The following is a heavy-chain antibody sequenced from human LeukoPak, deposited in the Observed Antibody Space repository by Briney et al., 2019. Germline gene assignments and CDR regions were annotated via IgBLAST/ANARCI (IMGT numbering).Heavy chain of an antibody. V-gene: IGHV5-51*01. CDR3: ARVLSRYAFDI. J-gene: IGHJ3*02. CDR2: IYPGDSDT. CDR1: GYSFTSYW. Sequence: GESLKISCKGSGYSFTSYWIGWVRQMPGKSLEWMGIIYPGDSDTRYSPSFQGQVTISADKSISTAYLQWSSLKASDAAMYYCARVLSRYAFDIWGQGTMVTVSS.